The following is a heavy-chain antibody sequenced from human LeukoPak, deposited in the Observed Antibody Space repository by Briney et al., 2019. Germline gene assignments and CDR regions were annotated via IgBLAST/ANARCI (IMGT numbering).Heavy chain of an antibody. V-gene: IGHV3-13*04. D-gene: IGHD2-2*01. CDR1: GFTSSAYD. CDR2: SGTVGDT. Sequence: GSLRLSCAASGFTSSAYDMHWVRQITGGGLEWASTSGTVGDTFYSDSVKGRFTISRENAKNSVHLQMNSLRVEDSAIYFCVRAAMPYIINGRRFDYWGQGTLVTVSS. CDR3: VRAAMPYIINGRRFDY. J-gene: IGHJ4*02.